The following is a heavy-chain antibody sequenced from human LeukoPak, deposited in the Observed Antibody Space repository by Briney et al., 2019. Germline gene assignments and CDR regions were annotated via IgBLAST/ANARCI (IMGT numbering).Heavy chain of an antibody. Sequence: PSGTLSLTCAVSGGSISSSHWWSWVGQPPGKGLEWIGEIHQTGSTNYNPSLRSRGSISLDKAKNQFTLNLNSVTAADTAVYYCASSDYYRLDLWGQGILVTVSS. D-gene: IGHD6-25*01. V-gene: IGHV4-4*02. CDR1: GGSISSSHW. J-gene: IGHJ5*02. CDR3: ASSDYYRLDL. CDR2: IHQTGST.